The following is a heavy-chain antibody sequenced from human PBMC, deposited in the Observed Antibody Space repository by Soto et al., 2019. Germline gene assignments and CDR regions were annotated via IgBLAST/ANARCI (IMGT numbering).Heavy chain of an antibody. CDR3: ARVGFMNKYYYYYYGMDV. D-gene: IGHD3-16*01. CDR1: GGSISSSNW. J-gene: IGHJ6*02. V-gene: IGHV4-4*02. CDR2: IYHSGST. Sequence: SETLSLTCAVSGGSISSSNWWSWVRQPPGKGLEWIGDIYHSGSTNYNPSLKSRVTISVDTSKNQFSLKLSSVTAADTAVYYCARVGFMNKYYYYYYGMDVWGQGTTVTVSS.